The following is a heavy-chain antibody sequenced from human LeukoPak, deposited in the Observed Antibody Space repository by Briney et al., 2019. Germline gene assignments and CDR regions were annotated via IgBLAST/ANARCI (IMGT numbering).Heavy chain of an antibody. V-gene: IGHV3-9*01. CDR3: AKAAGINTHFDY. J-gene: IGHJ4*02. D-gene: IGHD6-13*01. CDR2: INWNSDSI. CDR1: GFTFDDYA. Sequence: GGSLRLSCAVSGFTFDDYAMHWVRQVPGKGLEWVSGINWNSDSIGYADSVKGRFTISRDNSKNTLYLQMNSLRAEDTAVYYCAKAAGINTHFDYWGQGTLVTVSS.